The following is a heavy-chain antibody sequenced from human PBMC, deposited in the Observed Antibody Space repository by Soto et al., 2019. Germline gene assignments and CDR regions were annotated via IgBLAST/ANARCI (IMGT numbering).Heavy chain of an antibody. CDR2: IYYSGST. J-gene: IGHJ4*02. CDR1: CGSIISGGYS. D-gene: IGHD1-7*01. Sequence: PSETLSLTCAVSCGSIISGGYSWSWIRQPPGKGLEWIVNIYYSGSTNYNPPLTSRVIISIDTAKNQFSLKLSSVTAADTAVYFCAAYNWNYRFDFWGQGALVTVSS. V-gene: IGHV4-61*08. CDR3: AAYNWNYRFDF.